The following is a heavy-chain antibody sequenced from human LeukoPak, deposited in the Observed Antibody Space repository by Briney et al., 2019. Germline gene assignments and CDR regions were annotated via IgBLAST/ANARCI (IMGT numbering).Heavy chain of an antibody. J-gene: IGHJ4*02. CDR2: IIPILGIA. CDR3: ARQAVAGGPFDY. CDR1: GGTFSSYT. D-gene: IGHD6-19*01. V-gene: IGHV1-69*02. Sequence: GASVKVSCKASGGTFSSYTISWVRQAPGQGLEWMGRIIPILGIANYARKFQGRVTITADKSTSTAYMELSSLRSEDTAVYYCARQAVAGGPFDYWGQGTLVTVSS.